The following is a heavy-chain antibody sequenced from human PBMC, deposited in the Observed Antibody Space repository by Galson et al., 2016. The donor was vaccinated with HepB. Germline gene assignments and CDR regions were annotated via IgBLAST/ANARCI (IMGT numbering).Heavy chain of an antibody. V-gene: IGHV3-74*01. Sequence: SLRLSCAASGFTFGSYWMHWVRQVPGKGLVWVSRIKNDGSSTNYADSVKGRFTISRDNAKNTLYLQMNSLRAEDTAVYSCARVGYYESSGYYSIGPFDLWGQGTMVTVSS. D-gene: IGHD3-22*01. CDR3: ARVGYYESSGYYSIGPFDL. J-gene: IGHJ3*01. CDR1: GFTFGSYW. CDR2: IKNDGSST.